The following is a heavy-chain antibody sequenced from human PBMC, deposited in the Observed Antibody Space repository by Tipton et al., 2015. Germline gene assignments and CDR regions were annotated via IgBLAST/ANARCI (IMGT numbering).Heavy chain of an antibody. CDR1: GDSLSSYY. CDR2: IYYNGNT. J-gene: IGHJ4*02. Sequence: TLSLTCTVSGDSLSSYYWSWIRQSPGKGLEWIGYIYYNGNTKYNPSLKGRVTILVDTSKNQFSLKVNSVTAADTAVYYCARLTGDYYDSATYDPTYVDYWGQGILVSVSS. D-gene: IGHD3-22*01. V-gene: IGHV4-59*07. CDR3: ARLTGDYYDSATYDPTYVDY.